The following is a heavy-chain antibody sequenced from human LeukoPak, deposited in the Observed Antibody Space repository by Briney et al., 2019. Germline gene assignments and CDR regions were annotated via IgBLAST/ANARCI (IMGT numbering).Heavy chain of an antibody. V-gene: IGHV3-49*04. D-gene: IGHD7-27*01. CDR2: IRSRAYAGTT. CDR3: ARENWGFDY. CDR1: GFSLADYA. J-gene: IGHJ4*02. Sequence: PGGSLRLSCTASGFSLADYALSWVRQAPGKGLDWVGFIRSRAYAGTTQYAASVQGRFTISRDDSTSIAYLQMDSLKTEDTAVYYCARENWGFDYWGQGTLVPVSS.